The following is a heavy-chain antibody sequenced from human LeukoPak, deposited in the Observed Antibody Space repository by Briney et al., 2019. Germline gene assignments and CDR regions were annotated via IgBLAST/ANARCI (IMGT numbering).Heavy chain of an antibody. Sequence: PSETLSLTCTVSGGSISSSSYYWGWIRQPPGKGLEWIGSIYYSGSTYSNPSLKSRVTISVDTSKNQFSLKLSSVTAADTAVYYCARITYYYDSSGLDAFDIWGQGTMVTVSS. CDR1: GGSISSSSYY. CDR2: IYYSGST. J-gene: IGHJ3*02. CDR3: ARITYYYDSSGLDAFDI. V-gene: IGHV4-39*01. D-gene: IGHD3-22*01.